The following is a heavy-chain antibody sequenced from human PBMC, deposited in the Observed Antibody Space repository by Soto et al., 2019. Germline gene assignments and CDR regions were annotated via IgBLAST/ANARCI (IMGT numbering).Heavy chain of an antibody. CDR1: GFTFSSYA. J-gene: IGHJ4*01. D-gene: IGHD5-18*01. V-gene: IGHV3-23*01. CDR3: AKGRYSYGPFDY. Sequence: GGSLRLSCAASGFTFSSYAMSWVRQAPGKGLEWVSGISTSGGSTYYADSVKGRFSISRDNPTNTVFLQMNSLRAEDTAVYYCAKGRYSYGPFDYWGQGTLVTVSS. CDR2: ISTSGGST.